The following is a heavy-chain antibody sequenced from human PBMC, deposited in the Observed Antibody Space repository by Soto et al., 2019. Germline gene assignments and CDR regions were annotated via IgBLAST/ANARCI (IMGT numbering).Heavy chain of an antibody. J-gene: IGHJ4*02. Sequence: EVQLLESGGGLVQPGGSLRLSCAASGFTFSSYAMSWVRQAPGKGLEWVSAISGSGGSTYYADSVKGRFTISRDNSKNTLYLQMNSLRAEDTAVYYCTKVPGGYGDYFDYWGQGTLVTVSS. V-gene: IGHV3-23*01. CDR1: GFTFSSYA. CDR2: ISGSGGST. CDR3: TKVPGGYGDYFDY. D-gene: IGHD4-17*01.